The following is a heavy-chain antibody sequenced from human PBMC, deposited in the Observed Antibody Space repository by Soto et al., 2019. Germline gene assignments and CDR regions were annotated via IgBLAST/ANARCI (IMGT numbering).Heavy chain of an antibody. Sequence: SETLSLTCTVSGGSISSYYWSWIRQPPGKGLEWIGYISYSGSTDYNPSLKSRVTISVDTSKNQFSLKLSSVTAADTAVYYCARSFMILGSPGNWFDPWGQGTLVTVSS. CDR3: ARSFMILGSPGNWFDP. V-gene: IGHV4-59*01. CDR2: ISYSGST. J-gene: IGHJ5*02. D-gene: IGHD3-16*01. CDR1: GGSISSYY.